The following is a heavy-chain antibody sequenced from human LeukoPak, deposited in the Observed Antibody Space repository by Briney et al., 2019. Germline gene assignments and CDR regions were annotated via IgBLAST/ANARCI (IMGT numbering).Heavy chain of an antibody. Sequence: KVSCKASRVTLSSYTISSVRQAAGHGLEWMGRIIPILGIANYAQKFQGRVTITADKSTSTAYMELSSLRSEDTAVYYCAVLGYCSGGSCNPTFDYWGQGTLVTVSS. J-gene: IGHJ4*02. CDR3: AVLGYCSGGSCNPTFDY. CDR1: RVTLSSYT. V-gene: IGHV1-69*02. D-gene: IGHD2-15*01. CDR2: IIPILGIA.